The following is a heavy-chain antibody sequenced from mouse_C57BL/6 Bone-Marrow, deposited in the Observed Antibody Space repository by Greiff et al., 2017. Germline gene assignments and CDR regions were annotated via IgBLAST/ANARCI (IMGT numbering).Heavy chain of an antibody. J-gene: IGHJ3*01. CDR2: IDPENGDT. CDR1: GFNIKDDY. Sequence: VQLKESGAELVRPGASVKLSCTASGFNIKDDYMHWVKQRPEQGLEWIGWIDPENGDTEYASKFQGKATITVDTSSNAAYLQLSSLTSEDTAIYYCTRIANWGQGTLVTVSA. CDR3: TRIAN. V-gene: IGHV14-4*01.